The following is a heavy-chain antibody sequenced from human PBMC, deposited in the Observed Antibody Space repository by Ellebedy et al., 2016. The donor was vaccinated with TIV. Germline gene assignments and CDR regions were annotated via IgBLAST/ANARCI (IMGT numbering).Heavy chain of an antibody. V-gene: IGHV3-23*01. D-gene: IGHD1-26*01. CDR2: ISSGGGST. J-gene: IGHJ4*02. Sequence: GGSLRLSCAASGFTFSNYAMSWVRQAPGKGLEWVSAISSGGGSTYYADSVKGRFTISRDNSKNTLYLKINSLRAEDTAVYYCAKGVGTTWYRGFDYWGQGTLVTVSS. CDR3: AKGVGTTWYRGFDY. CDR1: GFTFSNYA.